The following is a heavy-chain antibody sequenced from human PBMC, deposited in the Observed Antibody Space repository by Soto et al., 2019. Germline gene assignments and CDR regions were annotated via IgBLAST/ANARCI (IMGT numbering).Heavy chain of an antibody. J-gene: IGHJ4*02. V-gene: IGHV1-24*01. CDR2: FDPEDGET. D-gene: IGHD3-3*01. CDR3: ARGPPMQIFGVVTAIGTSGLDY. Sequence: ASVKVSCKVSGYTLTGLSMHWVRQAPGKGLEWMGGFDPEDGETIYAQKFQGRVTMTEDTSTDTAYMELSSLRSADTAVYYCARGPPMQIFGVVTAIGTSGLDYWGQGALVTVSS. CDR1: GYTLTGLS.